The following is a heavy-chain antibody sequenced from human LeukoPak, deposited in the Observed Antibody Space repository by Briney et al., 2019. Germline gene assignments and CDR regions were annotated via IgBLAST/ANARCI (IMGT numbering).Heavy chain of an antibody. D-gene: IGHD5-18*01. Sequence: PGGSLRLSCAASGFTFSSYSMNWVRRAPGKGLEWVSSISSSSSYIYYADSVKGRFTISRDNAKNSLYLQMNSLRAEDTAVYYCARGQYNYGYIYDYWGQGTLVTVS. V-gene: IGHV3-21*01. CDR3: ARGQYNYGYIYDY. CDR1: GFTFSSYS. CDR2: ISSSSSYI. J-gene: IGHJ4*02.